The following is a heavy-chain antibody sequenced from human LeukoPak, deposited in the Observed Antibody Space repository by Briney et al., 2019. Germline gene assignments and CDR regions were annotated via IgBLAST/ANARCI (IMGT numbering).Heavy chain of an antibody. CDR2: FDPEDGET. D-gene: IGHD3-16*02. CDR1: GYTLTELS. CDR3: ATTYYDYAWGSYLL. Sequence: ASVKVSCKVSGYTLTELSMHWVRQAPGKGLEWMGGFDPEDGETIYAQKFQGRVTMTEDTSTDTAYMELSSLRSEDTAVYYCATTYYDYAWGSYLLWGQGTLVTVSS. V-gene: IGHV1-24*01. J-gene: IGHJ4*02.